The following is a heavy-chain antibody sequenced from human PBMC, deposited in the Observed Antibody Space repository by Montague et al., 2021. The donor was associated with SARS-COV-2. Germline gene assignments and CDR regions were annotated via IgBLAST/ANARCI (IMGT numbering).Heavy chain of an antibody. Sequence: SETLSLTCSVSGDSIRRNGYYWGWIRQPPGKGLEWIGTVYYSGSTNYNPSLKSRVTMPVDTSKNQFSLELRSVTAADTAVYYCARLGFVELWLNLGWFDPWGQGTLVTVSS. D-gene: IGHD3-16*02. V-gene: IGHV4-39*01. CDR1: GDSIRRNGYY. CDR3: ARLGFVELWLNLGWFDP. J-gene: IGHJ5*02. CDR2: VYYSGST.